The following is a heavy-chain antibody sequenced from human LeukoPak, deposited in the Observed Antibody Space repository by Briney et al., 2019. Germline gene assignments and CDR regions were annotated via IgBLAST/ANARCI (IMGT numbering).Heavy chain of an antibody. CDR1: GGSISSSSYY. CDR2: IYYSGST. Sequence: SETLSLTCTVSGGSISSSSYYWGWIRQPPGKGLEWIGSIYYSGSTYYNPSLKSRVTISVDTSKNQFSLKLSSVTAADTAVYYCAREYSSSAAPFYYYYYMDVWGKGTTVTVSS. D-gene: IGHD6-6*01. CDR3: AREYSSSAAPFYYYYYMDV. J-gene: IGHJ6*03. V-gene: IGHV4-39*02.